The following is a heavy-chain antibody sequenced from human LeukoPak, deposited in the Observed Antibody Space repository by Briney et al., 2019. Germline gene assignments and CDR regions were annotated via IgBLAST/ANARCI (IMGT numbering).Heavy chain of an antibody. CDR2: INSVSTSI. Sequence: GGSLRLSCAASGFPFRSSHMNWVRHAPGRGLESGSSINSVSTSIYYADSVKGRFTISRDNDKSSLYLQMNSLRAEDTAVYYCARDLSGDGYVKFDCWGQGTLVTVSP. J-gene: IGHJ4*02. CDR3: ARDLSGDGYVKFDC. V-gene: IGHV3-21*01. CDR1: GFPFRSSH. D-gene: IGHD5-24*01.